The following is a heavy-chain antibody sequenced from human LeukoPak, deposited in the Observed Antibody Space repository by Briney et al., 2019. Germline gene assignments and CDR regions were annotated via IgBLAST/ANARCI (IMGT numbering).Heavy chain of an antibody. CDR1: GGSISSYY. V-gene: IGHV4-59*01. Sequence: SETLSLTCTVSGGSISSYYWSWIRQPPGKGLEWIGYIYYSGSTNYNPSLKSRVTISVDTSKNQFSLKLSSVTAADTAVYYCASVPVVPAASWLGGYYYYYMDVXXXGTXVXVSS. CDR2: IYYSGST. D-gene: IGHD2-2*01. J-gene: IGHJ6*03. CDR3: ASVPVVPAASWLGGYYYYYMDV.